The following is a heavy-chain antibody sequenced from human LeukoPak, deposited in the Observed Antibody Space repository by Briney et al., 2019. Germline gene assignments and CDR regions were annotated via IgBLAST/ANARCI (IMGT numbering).Heavy chain of an antibody. J-gene: IGHJ4*02. CDR2: INPNSGGT. CDR1: GYTFTGYY. Sequence: ASVKVSCKTSGYTFTGYYMHWVRQAPGQGLEWMGWINPNSGGTNYAQKFQGRVTITADKSTSTAYMELSSLRSEDTAVYYCARRFDYWGQGTLVTVSS. V-gene: IGHV1-2*02. CDR3: ARRFDY.